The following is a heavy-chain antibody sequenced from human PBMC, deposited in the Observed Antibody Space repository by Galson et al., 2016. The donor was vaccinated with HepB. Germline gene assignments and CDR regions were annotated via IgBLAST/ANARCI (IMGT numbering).Heavy chain of an antibody. Sequence: CAISGDSVSSNSAAWNWIRLSPSRALEWLGRTYYRSKWYNDYAVSVKRRITINPGTSKNQFSLHLNSVTPEDTAVYYCARGKMGHDWGAIDYWGQGTLVTVSS. CDR1: GDSVSSNSAA. J-gene: IGHJ4*02. CDR2: TYYRSKWYN. V-gene: IGHV6-1*01. D-gene: IGHD3-16*01. CDR3: ARGKMGHDWGAIDY.